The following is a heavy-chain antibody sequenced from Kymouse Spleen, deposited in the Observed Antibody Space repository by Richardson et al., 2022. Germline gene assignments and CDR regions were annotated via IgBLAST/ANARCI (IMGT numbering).Heavy chain of an antibody. CDR2: IKQDGSEK. V-gene: IGHV3-7*01. J-gene: IGHJ6*02. CDR1: GFTFSSYW. Sequence: EVQLVESGGGLVQPGGSLRLSCAASGFTFSSYWMSWVRQAPGKGLEWVANIKQDGSEKYYVDSVKGRFTISRDNAKNSLYLQMNSLRAEDTAVYYCARDQDSSSWYYYYYGMDVWGQGTTVTVSS. CDR3: ARDQDSSSWYYYYYGMDV. D-gene: IGHD6-13*01.